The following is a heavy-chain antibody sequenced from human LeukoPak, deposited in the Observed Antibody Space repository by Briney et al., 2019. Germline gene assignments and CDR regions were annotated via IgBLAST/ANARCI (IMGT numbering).Heavy chain of an antibody. J-gene: IGHJ5*02. V-gene: IGHV1-2*02. Sequence: ASVKVSCKASGYTFTGYYMHWVRQAPGQGLEWMGWINPNSGGTNYAQKFQGRVTMTRDTSISTAYMELSRLRSDDTAVYYCARSDCSMYWFDPWGQGTLVTVSS. CDR1: GYTFTGYY. D-gene: IGHD4-4*01. CDR2: INPNSGGT. CDR3: ARSDCSMYWFDP.